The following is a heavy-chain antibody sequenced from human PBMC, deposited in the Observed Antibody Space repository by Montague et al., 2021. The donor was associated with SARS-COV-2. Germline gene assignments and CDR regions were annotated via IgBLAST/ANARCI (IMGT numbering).Heavy chain of an antibody. J-gene: IGHJ5*02. Sequence: SLRLSCAASGFTVSSNHMSWVRQAPGKGLEWVSVIYSGGTTYYADSVKGRFTIASDNSKNTLYLQMNSLRAEETAVYYCARALSFSNWFDPWGQGTLVTVSS. D-gene: IGHD2-2*01. V-gene: IGHV3-66*01. CDR2: IYSGGTT. CDR3: ARALSFSNWFDP. CDR1: GFTVSSNH.